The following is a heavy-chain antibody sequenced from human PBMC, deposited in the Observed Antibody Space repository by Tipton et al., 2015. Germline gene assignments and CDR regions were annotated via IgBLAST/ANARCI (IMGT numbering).Heavy chain of an antibody. CDR2: ITGSGGST. CDR1: GFTFNNYA. Sequence: SLRLSCAASGFTFNNYALTWVRQAPGKGLVWVSHITGSGGSTYYADSVKGRFTISRDNSKNTLYLQMNSLGAEDTAVYYCAKGSYFDTTSYPNYWGQGTLVTVSS. V-gene: IGHV3-23*01. D-gene: IGHD3-22*01. CDR3: AKGSYFDTTSYPNY. J-gene: IGHJ4*02.